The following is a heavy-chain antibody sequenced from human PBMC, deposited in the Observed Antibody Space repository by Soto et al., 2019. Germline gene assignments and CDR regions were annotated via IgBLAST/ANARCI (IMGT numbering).Heavy chain of an antibody. D-gene: IGHD3-22*01. V-gene: IGHV3-48*01. CDR1: GFIFNSYS. Sequence: EVQLVESGGGLVQPGGSLRLSCVASGFIFNSYSMNWDRQAPGKGLEWISYINSGSTSVFYADSVKGRFTISRDNAKNSLYLQRNSLRAEDTAVYYCGSSASPDAYWGQGTLVTFSS. CDR3: GSSASPDAY. CDR2: INSGSTSV. J-gene: IGHJ4*02.